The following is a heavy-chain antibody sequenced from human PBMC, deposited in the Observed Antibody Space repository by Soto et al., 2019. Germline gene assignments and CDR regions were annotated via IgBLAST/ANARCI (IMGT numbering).Heavy chain of an antibody. CDR2: IYYSGST. V-gene: IGHV4-30-4*01. CDR3: ARDHKYCTSTSCYRAAFDY. D-gene: IGHD2-2*01. CDR1: AGSITSGDYY. J-gene: IGHJ4*02. Sequence: SETLSLTCTVSAGSITSGDYYWTWIRQPPGKGLEWIGYIYYSGSTFYNPSLKSRVTISLDTSKSQFSLKLSSVTAADTAVYYCARDHKYCTSTSCYRAAFDYWGQGTLVTVSS.